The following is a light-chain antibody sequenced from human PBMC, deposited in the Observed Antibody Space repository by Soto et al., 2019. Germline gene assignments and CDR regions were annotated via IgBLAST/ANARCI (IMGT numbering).Light chain of an antibody. V-gene: IGKV3-20*01. Sequence: LAESPAPQSLTAGGRATLSCRASENVRTFVDWYQQKPGQAPRLLIYGASSRATGIPDRFSGSGSGTDFTLTISILQPEDFAVFYCQHYDSLPITFGQGTRLEIK. CDR2: GAS. CDR3: QHYDSLPIT. J-gene: IGKJ5*01. CDR1: ENVRTF.